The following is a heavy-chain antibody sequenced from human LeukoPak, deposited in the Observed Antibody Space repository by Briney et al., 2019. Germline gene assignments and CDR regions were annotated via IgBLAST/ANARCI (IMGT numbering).Heavy chain of an antibody. D-gene: IGHD5-12*01. CDR1: GFTFGDYA. Sequence: PGGSLRLSCTASGFTFGDYAMSWVRQAPGKGLEWVGFIRSKAYGGTTEYAASVKGRFTISRDDSKSIAYLQMNSLKTEDTAVYYCTRLPPYSGYVLYFDYWGQGTLVTVSS. CDR3: TRLPPYSGYVLYFDY. J-gene: IGHJ4*02. CDR2: IRSKAYGGTT. V-gene: IGHV3-49*04.